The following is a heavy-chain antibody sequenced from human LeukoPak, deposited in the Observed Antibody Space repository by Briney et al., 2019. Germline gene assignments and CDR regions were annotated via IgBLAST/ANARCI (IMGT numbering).Heavy chain of an antibody. V-gene: IGHV4-59*01. Sequence: NPSETLSLTCTVSGGSISSYYWSWIRQPPGKGLEWIGYIYYSGSTNYNPSLKSRVTISVDTSKNQFSLKLSSVTAADTAVYYCARATYYYDSSGFDYWGQGTLVTVSS. CDR2: IYYSGST. CDR1: GGSISSYY. D-gene: IGHD3-22*01. J-gene: IGHJ4*02. CDR3: ARATYYYDSSGFDY.